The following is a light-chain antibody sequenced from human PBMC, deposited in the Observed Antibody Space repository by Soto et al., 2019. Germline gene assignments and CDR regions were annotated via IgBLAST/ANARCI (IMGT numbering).Light chain of an antibody. CDR3: QQYGRSPRT. CDR2: SAS. J-gene: IGKJ1*01. Sequence: EIVLTQSPCTLSSSPGERATLSCRASQSVSSTYLAWYQQKPGQAPRLLIYSASSRATGIPDRFRGSGSATDFTLTISRLEPEDFAVYYCQQYGRSPRTFGQGTKVEIK. V-gene: IGKV3-20*01. CDR1: QSVSSTY.